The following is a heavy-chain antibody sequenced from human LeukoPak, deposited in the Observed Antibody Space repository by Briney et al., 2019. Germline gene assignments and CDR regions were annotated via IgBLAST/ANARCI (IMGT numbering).Heavy chain of an antibody. Sequence: GGSLRLSCAASGFTFSSYAMSWVRQAPGKGLEWVSSISGSGGSTSYADSVKGQFTISRDNSKNTLYLQMHSLRAEDTAVYYCARDRWLGYWGQGTLVTVSS. J-gene: IGHJ4*02. D-gene: IGHD5-18*01. CDR2: ISGSGGST. CDR1: GFTFSSYA. V-gene: IGHV3-23*01. CDR3: ARDRWLGY.